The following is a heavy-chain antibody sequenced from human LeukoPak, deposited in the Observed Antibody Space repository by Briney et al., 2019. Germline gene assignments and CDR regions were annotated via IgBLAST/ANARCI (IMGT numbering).Heavy chain of an antibody. CDR2: ISAYNGNT. J-gene: IGHJ4*02. V-gene: IGHV1-18*01. D-gene: IGHD1-26*01. CDR3: ARDYDGELSFDY. CDR1: GYTFTSYG. Sequence: ASVKVSCKASGYTFTSYGISWVRQAPGQGLEWMGWISAYNGNTNYAQKLQGRVTMTTDTSTSTAYVELRSLRSDDTAVYYCARDYDGELSFDYWGQGTLVTVSS.